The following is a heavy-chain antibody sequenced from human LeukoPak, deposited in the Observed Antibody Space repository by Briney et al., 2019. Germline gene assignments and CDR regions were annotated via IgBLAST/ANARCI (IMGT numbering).Heavy chain of an antibody. V-gene: IGHV1-18*01. Sequence: GASVKVSCKASGYTFTSYGISWVRQAPGQGLEWMGWISAYNGNTNYAQKLQGRVTMTTDTSTSTAYMELRSLRSDDTAVYYCATCMTTVTTGYYYYYMDVWGKGTTVTISS. CDR2: ISAYNGNT. J-gene: IGHJ6*03. CDR3: ATCMTTVTTGYYYYYMDV. D-gene: IGHD4-17*01. CDR1: GYTFTSYG.